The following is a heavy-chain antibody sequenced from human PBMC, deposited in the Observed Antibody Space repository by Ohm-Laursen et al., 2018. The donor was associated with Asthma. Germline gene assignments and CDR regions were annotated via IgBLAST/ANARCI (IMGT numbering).Heavy chain of an antibody. CDR1: GLTFSSYW. CDR3: AKKGGYSGSYWLDY. CDR2: IKEDGSEE. J-gene: IGHJ4*02. D-gene: IGHD1-26*01. Sequence: SLRLSCTASGLTFSSYWMTWVRQAPGKGPEWVAHIKEDGSEESYLASVKGRFTISRDNAKNSLYLQMNSLRAEDTAVYYCAKKGGYSGSYWLDYWGQGTLVTVSS. V-gene: IGHV3-7*05.